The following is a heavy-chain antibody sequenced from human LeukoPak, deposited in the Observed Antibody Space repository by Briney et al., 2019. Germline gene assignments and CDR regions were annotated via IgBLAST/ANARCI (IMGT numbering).Heavy chain of an antibody. V-gene: IGHV3-53*01. J-gene: IGHJ5*02. CDR3: ARRPWQWLVRANKKNWFDP. Sequence: GGSLRLSCTVSGFTVSSNSMSWVRQAPGKGLEWVSFIYSDNTYYSDSVKGRFTISRDNSKNTLYLQMNSLRAEDTAVYYCARRPWQWLVRANKKNWFDPWGQGTLVTVSS. CDR2: IYSDNT. D-gene: IGHD6-19*01. CDR1: GFTVSSNS.